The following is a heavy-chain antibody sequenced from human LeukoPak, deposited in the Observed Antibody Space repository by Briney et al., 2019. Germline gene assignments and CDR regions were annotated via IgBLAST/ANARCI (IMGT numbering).Heavy chain of an antibody. Sequence: GGSLRLSCAASGFTFSSYGMHWVRQAPGKGLEWVAVISYEGSNKYYAASVKGRFTISRDNSKNPLYLQMNSLRAEDTAVYYCAKNGLLWFGELLHYFDYWGQGPLVTVSS. V-gene: IGHV3-30*18. D-gene: IGHD3-10*01. CDR2: ISYEGSNK. J-gene: IGHJ4*02. CDR1: GFTFSSYG. CDR3: AKNGLLWFGELLHYFDY.